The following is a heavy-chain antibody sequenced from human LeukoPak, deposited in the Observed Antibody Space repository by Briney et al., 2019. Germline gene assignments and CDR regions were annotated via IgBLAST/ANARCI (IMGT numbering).Heavy chain of an antibody. V-gene: IGHV1-2*02. CDR3: ATYYYDSSGYRDYFDY. CDR2: INPNSGGT. J-gene: IGHJ4*02. Sequence: ASVTVSCKSSGYTFTCYYMHWVRQAPGQGREWMGWINPNSGGTNYAQKFQGRVTMTRDTSISTAYMELSRLRSDDTAVYYCATYYYDSSGYRDYFDYWGQGTLVTVSS. CDR1: GYTFTCYY. D-gene: IGHD3-22*01.